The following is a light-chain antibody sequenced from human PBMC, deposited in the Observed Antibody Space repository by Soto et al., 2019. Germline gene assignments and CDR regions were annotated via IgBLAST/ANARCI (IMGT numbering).Light chain of an antibody. Sequence: EIVLAQSPGTLSLSPGERATLSCRASQSLTGTYLAWYQQKPGQTPRLLIYGASSRATGIPDRFSGSGSGTDFTLTISRLEPEDFAIYYCQEYGTSRTFGQGTKVDIK. V-gene: IGKV3-20*01. J-gene: IGKJ1*01. CDR3: QEYGTSRT. CDR2: GAS. CDR1: QSLTGTY.